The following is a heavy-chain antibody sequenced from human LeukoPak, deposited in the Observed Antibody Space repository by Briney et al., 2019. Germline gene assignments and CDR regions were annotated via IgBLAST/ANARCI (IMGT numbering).Heavy chain of an antibody. CDR1: GFIFSNAW. V-gene: IGHV3-15*01. CDR3: TTDPHYDFWSGYYPN. J-gene: IGHJ4*02. Sequence: GGSLRLSCAASGFIFSNAWMSWVRQAPGKGLEWVGRIKSKTDGGTTDYAAPVKGRFTISRDDSKNTLYLQMNSLKTEDTAVYYCTTDPHYDFWSGYYPNWGQGTLVTVSS. CDR2: IKSKTDGGTT. D-gene: IGHD3-3*01.